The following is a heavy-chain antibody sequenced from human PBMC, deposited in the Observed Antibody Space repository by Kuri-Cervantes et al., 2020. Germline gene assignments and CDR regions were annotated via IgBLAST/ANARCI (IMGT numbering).Heavy chain of an antibody. J-gene: IGHJ4*02. V-gene: IGHV4-61*01. CDR1: GGSVSSGSYY. Sequence: SETLSLTCTVSGGSVSSGSYYWSWIRQPPGKGLEWIGYIYYSGSTNYNPSLKSRVTISVDTSKNQFSLKLSSVTAADTAVYYCARDYYDSSGTFDYWGQGTLVTVSS. CDR3: ARDYYDSSGTFDY. CDR2: IYYSGST. D-gene: IGHD3-22*01.